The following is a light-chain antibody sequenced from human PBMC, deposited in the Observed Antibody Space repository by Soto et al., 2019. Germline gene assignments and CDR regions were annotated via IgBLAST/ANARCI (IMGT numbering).Light chain of an antibody. Sequence: DIQMTQSPSTLSASVGDRVTITCRASRTISTYLAWYQQKPGKAPKLLIFDAASLESGVPSRFSGSGSGTEFTLTISSLQPDDFATYYCQQYNSYWTFGQGTKVDIK. CDR2: DAA. CDR3: QQYNSYWT. CDR1: RTISTY. V-gene: IGKV1-5*01. J-gene: IGKJ1*01.